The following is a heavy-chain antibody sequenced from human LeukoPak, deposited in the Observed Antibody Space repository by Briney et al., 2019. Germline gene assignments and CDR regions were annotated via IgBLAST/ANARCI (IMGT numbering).Heavy chain of an antibody. Sequence: PGGSLRLSCAASGFTFSSYAMSWVRQAPGKGLECVSVIRGSGGSTYYADSVKGRFTISRDNSRNTLYLQMNSLRAEDTAVYYCARPTGYCSGDSCFAPFDQWGQGTLVTVSS. CDR1: GFTFSSYA. CDR2: IRGSGGST. D-gene: IGHD2-15*01. V-gene: IGHV3-23*01. J-gene: IGHJ4*02. CDR3: ARPTGYCSGDSCFAPFDQ.